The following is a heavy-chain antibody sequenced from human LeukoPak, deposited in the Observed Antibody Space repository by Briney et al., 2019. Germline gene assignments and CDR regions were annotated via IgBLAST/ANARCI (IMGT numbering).Heavy chain of an antibody. V-gene: IGHV3-30-3*01. CDR3: VLGHYGGLFDN. CDR2: ISNDGSNK. D-gene: IGHD4-23*01. Sequence: GGSLRLSCAASGFTFSSYDMHWVRQAPGKGLEWLAVISNDGSNKDYADSVKGRFTISRDNSKNTLYVQMNSLRVEDTAVYYCVLGHYGGLFDNWGQGTLVTVSS. J-gene: IGHJ4*02. CDR1: GFTFSSYD.